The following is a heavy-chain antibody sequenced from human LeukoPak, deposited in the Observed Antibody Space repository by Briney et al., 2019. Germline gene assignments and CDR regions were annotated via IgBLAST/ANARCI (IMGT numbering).Heavy chain of an antibody. Sequence: GASEKVSCKASGYTFTNCYLFWGRQAPGQGLEWKGVINPSGGSTSYAQRFQGRVTMTRDTSTSTVYMELSSLRSEDTAVYYCARRSPAYCGGDCYLDCWGQGTLVSVSS. CDR3: ARRSPAYCGGDCYLDC. J-gene: IGHJ4*02. D-gene: IGHD2-21*02. CDR2: INPSGGST. V-gene: IGHV1-46*01. CDR1: GYTFTNCY.